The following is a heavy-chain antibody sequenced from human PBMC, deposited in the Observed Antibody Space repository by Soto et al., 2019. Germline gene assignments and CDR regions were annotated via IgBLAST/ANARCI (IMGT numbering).Heavy chain of an antibody. CDR2: IPYSGRD. CDR1: GGSISSGGYY. Sequence: SETLSLTCTVSGGSISSGGYYWSWIRQHPGKGLEWIGYIPYSGRDYYNPSLKSRVTISADTSKNQFSLKLTSVTAADTAVYYCAREPYYLDSSGYPHSSGGDFWGQGTLVTVSS. V-gene: IGHV4-31*03. CDR3: AREPYYLDSSGYPHSSGGDF. J-gene: IGHJ4*02. D-gene: IGHD3-22*01.